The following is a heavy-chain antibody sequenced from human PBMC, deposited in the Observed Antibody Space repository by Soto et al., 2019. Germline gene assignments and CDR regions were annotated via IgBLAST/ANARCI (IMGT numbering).Heavy chain of an antibody. V-gene: IGHV1-2*02. D-gene: IGHD3-10*01. CDR2: INPKFGDT. J-gene: IGHJ6*02. CDR1: GYTFTAYY. CDR3: ARNIAYYYCPGSGNGHGV. Sequence: QVQLVQSGAEVKEPGDSVMVSCEASGYTFTAYYIHWVRQAPGQGLEWMGWINPKFGDTTYAQDFQGSLNLTRDMSISTVYMDLSRLTSDDTAIYYCARNIAYYYCPGSGNGHGVWGQGTTVNVFS.